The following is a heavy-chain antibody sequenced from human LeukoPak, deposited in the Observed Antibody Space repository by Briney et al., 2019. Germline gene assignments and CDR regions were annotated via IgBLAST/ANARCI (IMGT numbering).Heavy chain of an antibody. CDR3: ASAAYGDYVTVY. CDR2: ISGSGGST. CDR1: GFTFSSYA. D-gene: IGHD4-17*01. V-gene: IGHV3-23*01. Sequence: GGSLRLSCAASGFTFSSYAMSWVRQAPGKGLEGVSAISGSGGSTYYAVSVKGRYTISRDNSKNTLYLQMNSLRAEDTAVYFCASAAYGDYVTVYWGQGTLVTVSS. J-gene: IGHJ4*02.